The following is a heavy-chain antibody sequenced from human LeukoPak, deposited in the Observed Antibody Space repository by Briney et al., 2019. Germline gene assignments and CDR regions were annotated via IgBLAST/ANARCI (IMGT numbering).Heavy chain of an antibody. CDR1: GFTFSGLA. CDR3: ARGNYHAMDV. V-gene: IGHV3-74*01. CDR2: IKGDGSST. Sequence: GGSWGFSCAASGFTFSGLARPWVGQTPGEGLVCVSLIKGDGSSTTYADSVKGRFTISRDNAKNTVYLQMNSLRAEDTAVYYCARGNYHAMDVWGQGTTVTVSS. J-gene: IGHJ6*02.